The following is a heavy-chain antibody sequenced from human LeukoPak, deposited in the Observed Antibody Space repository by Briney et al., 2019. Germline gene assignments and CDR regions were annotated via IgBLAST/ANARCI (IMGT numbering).Heavy chain of an antibody. CDR3: AREIVSSVES. D-gene: IGHD6-6*01. V-gene: IGHV4-39*02. Sequence: SETLSLTCTVSGDSIGNTRYLWGWIRQPPGKGLEWIGSIYYSGATYYNPSLKSRVTISVDTSRNHFSLKLSSVTAADTAVYHCAREIVSSVESWGQGSLVTVSS. CDR1: GDSIGNTRYL. CDR2: IYYSGAT. J-gene: IGHJ4*02.